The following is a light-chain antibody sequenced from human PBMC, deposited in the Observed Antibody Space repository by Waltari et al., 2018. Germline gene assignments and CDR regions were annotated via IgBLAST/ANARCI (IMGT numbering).Light chain of an antibody. CDR1: PSIGKY. J-gene: IGKJ1*01. CDR3: QHYVRLPVT. V-gene: IGKV3-20*01. Sequence: DIVLTQFPGTLSLSAGERATLSCRASPSIGKYLAWYQLRPGQAPRLLIYDASIRAAGIPDKFSGSGSGTDFSFTISRLEPEDFAMYYCQHYVRLPVTFGQGTKVEIK. CDR2: DAS.